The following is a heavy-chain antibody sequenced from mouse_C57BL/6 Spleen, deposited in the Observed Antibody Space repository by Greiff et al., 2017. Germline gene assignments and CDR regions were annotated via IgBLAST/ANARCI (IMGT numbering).Heavy chain of an antibody. CDR3: ARSSNLPGYYAMDY. CDR1: GFTFSDYG. CDR2: ISSGSSTI. J-gene: IGHJ4*01. Sequence: EVMLVESGGGLVKPGGSLKLSCAASGFTFSDYGMHWVRQAPEKGLEWVAYISSGSSTIYYADTVKGRFTISRDNAKNTLFLQMTSLRSEDTAMYYCARSSNLPGYYAMDYWGQGTSVTVSS. V-gene: IGHV5-17*01. D-gene: IGHD2-5*01.